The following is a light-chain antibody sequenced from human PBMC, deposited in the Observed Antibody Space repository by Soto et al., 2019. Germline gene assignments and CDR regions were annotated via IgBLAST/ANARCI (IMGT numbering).Light chain of an antibody. Sequence: QSVLTQPPSASGTPGQRVTISCSGSSSNIGSNTVNWYQQPPGTAPKLLIFSNNQRPSGVPDRFSGSKSGTSASLAISGLQSEDEADYYCATWDDSLDGPVFGGGTTLTVL. CDR1: SSNIGSNT. J-gene: IGLJ2*01. CDR2: SNN. CDR3: ATWDDSLDGPV. V-gene: IGLV1-44*01.